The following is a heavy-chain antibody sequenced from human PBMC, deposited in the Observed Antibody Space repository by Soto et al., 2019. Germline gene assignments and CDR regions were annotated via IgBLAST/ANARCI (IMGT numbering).Heavy chain of an antibody. D-gene: IGHD6-19*01. V-gene: IGHV4-59*01. CDR2: IYYSGSTNYNPSGST. J-gene: IGHJ4*02. Sequence: SETRSLTCTVSGASISRSYWSCIRQPPGKRLEWIGYIYYSGSTNYNPSGSTNYNPSLKSRVTISVDTSKNQISLKLSSVTAADTAVYYCARDQGIAVAVFDYWGQGTLVTVSS. CDR3: ARDQGIAVAVFDY. CDR1: GASISRSY.